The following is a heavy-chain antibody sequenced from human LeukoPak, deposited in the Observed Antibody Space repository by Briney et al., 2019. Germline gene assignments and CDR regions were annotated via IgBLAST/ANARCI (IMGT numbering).Heavy chain of an antibody. J-gene: IGHJ4*02. V-gene: IGHV5-51*01. CDR1: GYSFTNYW. D-gene: IGHD4-11*01. CDR2: IYPGDSDS. CDR3: TRLSTPLYSKLYEYFDY. Sequence: GESLKISCKGSGYSFTNYWIGWVRQMPGNSLEWMGIIYPGDSDSRYSPSFQGQVTISADKSISTAYLQCSSLKASDTAMYYCTRLSTPLYSKLYEYFDYWGQGTLVTVSS.